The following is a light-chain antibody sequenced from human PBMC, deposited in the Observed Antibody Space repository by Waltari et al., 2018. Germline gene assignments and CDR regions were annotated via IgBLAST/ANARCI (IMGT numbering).Light chain of an antibody. CDR2: DAS. Sequence: QAVVTQEPSLTVSPGGTVTLTCGSNTGAVTSGTFPYWFQQKPGQAPVTLIYDASNRHSWTPARFSGSLLGGKAALTLSGAQPEDEADYYCLLSFSGADVVFGGGTKLTVL. CDR1: TGAVTSGTF. CDR3: LLSFSGADVV. J-gene: IGLJ2*01. V-gene: IGLV7-46*01.